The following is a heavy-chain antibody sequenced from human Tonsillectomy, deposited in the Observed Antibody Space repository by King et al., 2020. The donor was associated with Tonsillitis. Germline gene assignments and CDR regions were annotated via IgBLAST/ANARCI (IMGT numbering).Heavy chain of an antibody. V-gene: IGHV3-30*18. Sequence: VQLVESGGGVVQPGRSLRLSCAASGFTFSSYGMHWVRQAPGKGLEWVAVISHDGSNKYYADSVKGRFTISRDNSKNTLYLQMNSLRAEDTAVYYCAKDQSHVFGVPAKGSYGMDVWGQGTTVTVSS. CDR3: AKDQSHVFGVPAKGSYGMDV. CDR2: ISHDGSNK. D-gene: IGHD3-3*01. J-gene: IGHJ6*02. CDR1: GFTFSSYG.